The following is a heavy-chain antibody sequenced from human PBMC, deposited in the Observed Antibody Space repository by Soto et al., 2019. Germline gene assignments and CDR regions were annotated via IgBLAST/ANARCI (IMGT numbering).Heavy chain of an antibody. J-gene: IGHJ2*01. D-gene: IGHD2-21*02. Sequence: QVQLVQSGAGVKKPGSSVKVSCKASGGTFSSYAISWVRQAPGQGLEWMGGIIPIFGTANYAQKFQGRVTITADKSTSTAYMELSSLRSEDTAVYYCARDRIVVVTAIPEWGWYFDLWGRGTLVTVSS. CDR2: IIPIFGTA. CDR1: GGTFSSYA. V-gene: IGHV1-69*06. CDR3: ARDRIVVVTAIPEWGWYFDL.